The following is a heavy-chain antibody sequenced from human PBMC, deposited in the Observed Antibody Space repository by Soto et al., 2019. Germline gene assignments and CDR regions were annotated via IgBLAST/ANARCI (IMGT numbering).Heavy chain of an antibody. CDR3: ARAGAIQTEY. V-gene: IGHV1-18*01. J-gene: IGHJ4*02. D-gene: IGHD5-18*01. Sequence: QVQLVQSGAEVKKPGASVKVSCKASGYTFIAYGISWVRQAPGQGVEWMGWISGSNGYTNYAHKFQGRVTLTTDASTSTAYMELRSLRSDDTAVYYCARAGAIQTEYWGQGTLVTVSS. CDR1: GYTFIAYG. CDR2: ISGSNGYT.